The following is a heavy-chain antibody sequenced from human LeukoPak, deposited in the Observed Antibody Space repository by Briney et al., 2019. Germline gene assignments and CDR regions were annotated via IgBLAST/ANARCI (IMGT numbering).Heavy chain of an antibody. D-gene: IGHD3-16*02. CDR1: GGSISSSSYY. J-gene: IGHJ6*03. V-gene: IGHV4-39*07. CDR2: INHSGST. Sequence: SETLSLTCTVSGGSISSSSYYWSWIRQPPGKGLEWIGEINHSGSTNYNPSLKSRVTISVDTSKNQFSLKLSSVTAADTAVYYCARLRGGVIVPGYYYYYYMDVWGKGTTVTISS. CDR3: ARLRGGVIVPGYYYYYYMDV.